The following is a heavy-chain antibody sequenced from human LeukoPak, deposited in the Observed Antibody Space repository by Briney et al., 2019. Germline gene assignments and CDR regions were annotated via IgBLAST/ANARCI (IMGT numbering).Heavy chain of an antibody. CDR2: IGTAGDT. CDR3: AGSNPITFGGVTRSDAFDI. V-gene: IGHV3-13*01. D-gene: IGHD3-16*01. J-gene: IGHJ3*02. Sequence: GGSLRLSCTASVFTFSTYDMHWLRQTTEKGLEWVSAIGTAGDTYYPGSVKGRFTISRENAKNSLYLQMNSLRAGDTAVYYCAGSNPITFGGVTRSDAFDIWGQGTMVTVSS. CDR1: VFTFSTYD.